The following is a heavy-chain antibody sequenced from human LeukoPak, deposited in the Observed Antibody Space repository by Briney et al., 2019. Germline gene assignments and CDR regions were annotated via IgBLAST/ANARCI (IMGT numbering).Heavy chain of an antibody. CDR3: ARAEQWLLIP. Sequence: GSSVKVSCKASGGTFSSYAISWVRQAPGQGLEWMGRIIPILGIANYAQKFQGRVTMARDTSTSTVYMELSSLRSEDTAVYYCARAEQWLLIPWGQGTLVTVSS. D-gene: IGHD6-19*01. V-gene: IGHV1-69*04. CDR2: IIPILGIA. J-gene: IGHJ5*02. CDR1: GGTFSSYA.